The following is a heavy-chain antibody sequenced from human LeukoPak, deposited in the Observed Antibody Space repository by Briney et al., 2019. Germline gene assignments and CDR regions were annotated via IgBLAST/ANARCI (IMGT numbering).Heavy chain of an antibody. V-gene: IGHV3-30*02. J-gene: IGHJ5*02. CDR3: AKDVDPYSSYDS. CDR1: GFTFRSYG. CDR2: IRYDGSNK. D-gene: IGHD5-12*01. Sequence: PGGSLRLPCAASGFTFRSYGVHWVRQAPGKGLEWVAFIRYDGSNKEYGDSVKGRFTISRDNLKNTLYLQMNSLRAEDTAVYYCAKDVDPYSSYDSWGQGTLVTVSS.